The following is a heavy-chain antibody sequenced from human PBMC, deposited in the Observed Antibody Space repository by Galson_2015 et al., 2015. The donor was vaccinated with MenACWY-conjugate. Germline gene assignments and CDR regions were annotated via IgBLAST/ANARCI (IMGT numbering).Heavy chain of an antibody. D-gene: IGHD7-27*01. CDR1: GITFSNYV. Sequence: SLRLSCAASGITFSNYVMSWVRQAPGKGLEWVSGISGNGISTYYADSMKGRFTISRDNSKNTLYLQVNSLRAEDTAVYYCAKNWVYYHGMEVWGQGTTVTVSS. CDR2: ISGNGIST. CDR3: AKNWVYYHGMEV. V-gene: IGHV3-23*01. J-gene: IGHJ6*02.